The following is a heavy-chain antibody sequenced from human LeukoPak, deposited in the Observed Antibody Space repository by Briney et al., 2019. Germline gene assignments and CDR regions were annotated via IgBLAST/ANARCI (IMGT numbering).Heavy chain of an antibody. CDR3: ARTYYYGSGSYSTPGY. CDR1: GYTFTGYY. CDR2: INPNSGGT. J-gene: IGHJ4*02. D-gene: IGHD3-10*01. V-gene: IGHV1-2*02. Sequence: ASVKVSCKASGYTFTGYYMHWVRQAPGQGLEWMGWINPNSGGTNYAQKFQGRVTMTRDTSISTVYMELSRLRSDDTAVYYCARTYYYGSGSYSTPGYWGQGTLVTVSS.